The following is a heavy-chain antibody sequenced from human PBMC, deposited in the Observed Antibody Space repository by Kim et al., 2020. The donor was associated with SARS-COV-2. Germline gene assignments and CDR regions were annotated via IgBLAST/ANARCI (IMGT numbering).Heavy chain of an antibody. Sequence: VDSVNVRFTSTRDNAKNSLYLQMNSLRAEDTAVYYCARDLDYYDSSAWDYWGQGTLVTVSS. CDR3: ARDLDYYDSSAWDY. J-gene: IGHJ4*02. V-gene: IGHV3-7*01. D-gene: IGHD3-22*01.